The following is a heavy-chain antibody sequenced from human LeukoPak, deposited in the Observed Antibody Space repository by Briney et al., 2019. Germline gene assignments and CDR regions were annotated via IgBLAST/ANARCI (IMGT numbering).Heavy chain of an antibody. CDR2: IYYSGST. V-gene: IGHV4-39*01. Sequence: SETLSLTCTVSGGSISSSSYYWGWIRQPPGKGLEWIGSIYYSGSTYYNPSLKSRVTISVDTSKNQFSLKLSSVTAADMAVYYCGVALAYYYDSSGSSFDYWGQGTLVTVSS. CDR3: GVALAYYYDSSGSSFDY. J-gene: IGHJ4*02. D-gene: IGHD3-22*01. CDR1: GGSISSSSYY.